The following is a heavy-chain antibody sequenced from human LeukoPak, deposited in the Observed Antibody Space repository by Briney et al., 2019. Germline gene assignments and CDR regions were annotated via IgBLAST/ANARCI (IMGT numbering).Heavy chain of an antibody. V-gene: IGHV3-30*03. CDR1: GFTFSSYG. J-gene: IGHJ6*02. D-gene: IGHD6-6*01. CDR2: ISYDGSNK. Sequence: GGSLRLSCAASGFTFSSYGMHWVRQAPGKGLEWVAVISYDGSNKYYADSVKGRFTISRDNSKNTLYLQMNSLRAEDTAVYYCASHSSSYYYYGMDVWGQGTTVTVSS. CDR3: ASHSSSYYYYGMDV.